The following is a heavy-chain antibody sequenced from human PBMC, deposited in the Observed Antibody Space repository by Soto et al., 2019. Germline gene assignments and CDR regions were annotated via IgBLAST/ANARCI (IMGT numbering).Heavy chain of an antibody. CDR2: IYYSGST. D-gene: IGHD5-12*01. Sequence: EXLSLTCTVSGGSISSYYWSWIRQPPGKGLEWIGYIYYSGSTNYNPSLKSRVTISVDTSKNQFSLKLSSVTAADTAVYYCARSVYERGYYYYYMDVWGKGTTVTVSS. CDR3: ARSVYERGYYYYYMDV. CDR1: GGSISSYY. V-gene: IGHV4-59*01. J-gene: IGHJ6*03.